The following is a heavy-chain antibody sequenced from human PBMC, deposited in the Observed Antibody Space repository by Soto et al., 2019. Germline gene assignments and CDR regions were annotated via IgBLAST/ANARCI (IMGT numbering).Heavy chain of an antibody. D-gene: IGHD3-16*01. Sequence: VQLLQSGGGLVQPGGSLRLSCEASGFIFATTAMGWVRQAPGKGLEWVSTISGSGVRTYYADSVKGRFTISRGNSKNTLFLQRHSLRADDPAVYFCAAVMGSDYDYVWGSLSFDHWGQGALVTVST. CDR3: AAVMGSDYDYVWGSLSFDH. CDR1: GFIFATTA. V-gene: IGHV3-23*01. J-gene: IGHJ4*02. CDR2: ISGSGVRT.